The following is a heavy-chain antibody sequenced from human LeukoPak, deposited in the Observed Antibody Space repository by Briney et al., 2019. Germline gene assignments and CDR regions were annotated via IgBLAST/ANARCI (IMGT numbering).Heavy chain of an antibody. J-gene: IGHJ4*02. Sequence: PSETLSLTCTVSGGSISSSSYYWGWIRQPPGKGLEWIGSIYYSGSTYYNPSLKSRVTISVDTSKNQFSLKLSSVTAADTAVYYCARRAWDDSSGLKDHWGQGTLVTVSS. CDR2: IYYSGST. CDR1: GGSISSSSYY. D-gene: IGHD3-22*01. V-gene: IGHV4-39*01. CDR3: ARRAWDDSSGLKDH.